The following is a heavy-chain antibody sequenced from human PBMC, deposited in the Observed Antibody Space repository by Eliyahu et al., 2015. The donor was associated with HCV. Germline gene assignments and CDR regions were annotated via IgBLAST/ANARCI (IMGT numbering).Heavy chain of an antibody. J-gene: IGHJ4*02. CDR2: ISDASGTV. Sequence: EVHLLESGGDLVQPGGSLRLSCTASGFPFGSYGMSWVRQAPGKGLEWVSSISDASGTVYYADSVKGRFTISRDNSRNTLYLELNKLRAEDTAVYYCVKVDPVIVVEGAIDYWGQGTAVTVSS. CDR3: VKVDPVIVVEGAIDY. D-gene: IGHD1-26*01. CDR1: GFPFGSYG. V-gene: IGHV3-23*01.